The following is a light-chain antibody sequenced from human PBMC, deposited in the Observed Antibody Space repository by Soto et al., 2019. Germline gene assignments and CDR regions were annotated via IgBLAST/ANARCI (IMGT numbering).Light chain of an antibody. CDR2: RNN. Sequence: QSVLTQPPSASGTPGQRVTISCSGSSSNIGSNYVYWYQQLPGTAPKLLIYRNNQRPSGVPDRFSGSKSGTSASLAISGVRSEDEADYYCAAWDDSLSVFGGGTKLTVL. CDR3: AAWDDSLSV. CDR1: SSNIGSNY. V-gene: IGLV1-47*01. J-gene: IGLJ2*01.